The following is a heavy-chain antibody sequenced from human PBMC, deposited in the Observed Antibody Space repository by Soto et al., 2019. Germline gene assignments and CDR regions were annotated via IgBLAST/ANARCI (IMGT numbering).Heavy chain of an antibody. Sequence: PGESLKISCQGSGYTFANSWLAWVRQMPGKGLEWLGNIFPGDSDTKYSPSFQGRVTLSADTSISTAYLHWSSLKASGTAIYFCVRHLRARGVVRDGLLDFWGQGSLVTGSS. J-gene: IGHJ4*02. CDR3: VRHLRARGVVRDGLLDF. D-gene: IGHD3-10*01. V-gene: IGHV5-51*01. CDR1: GYTFANSW. CDR2: IFPGDSDT.